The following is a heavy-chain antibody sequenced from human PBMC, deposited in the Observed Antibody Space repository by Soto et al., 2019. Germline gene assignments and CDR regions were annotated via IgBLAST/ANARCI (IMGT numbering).Heavy chain of an antibody. J-gene: IGHJ4*02. CDR2: IYYSGST. V-gene: IGHV4-30-4*01. D-gene: IGHD3-9*01. CDR1: GGSISSGDYY. CDR3: ARGNYDILTGYDY. Sequence: SETLSLTCTVSGGSISSGDYYWSWIRQPPGKGLEWIGYIYYSGSTYYNPSLKSRVTISVDTSKDQFSLKLSSVTAADTAVYYCARGNYDILTGYDYWGQGTLVTVSS.